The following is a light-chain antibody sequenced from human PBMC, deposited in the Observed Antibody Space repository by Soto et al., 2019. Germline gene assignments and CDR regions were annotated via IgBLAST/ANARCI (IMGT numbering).Light chain of an antibody. CDR3: KSYAGSNTYV. Sequence: QYAQTQPPSASGSPGQSVTISCTGTKSDIGVYDFVSWYQHHPGKAPRLIIYEVVQRPSGVPDRFSGSKSGNTASLTVSGLQAADEADYFCKSYAGSNTYVFGSGTKVTVL. CDR1: KSDIGVYDF. V-gene: IGLV2-8*01. J-gene: IGLJ1*01. CDR2: EVV.